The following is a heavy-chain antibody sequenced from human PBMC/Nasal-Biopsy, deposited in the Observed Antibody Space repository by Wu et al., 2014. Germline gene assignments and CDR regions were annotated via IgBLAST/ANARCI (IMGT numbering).Heavy chain of an antibody. CDR3: ARDLGRYCDITFCPGPFDL. J-gene: IGHJ4*02. Sequence: AISGDSVSTNSAAWNWIRQSPSRGLEWLGRAYYRSKWFYDYAESVKSRIAIKPDTSQNQFSLQLSSVTPDDTAVYYCARDLGRYCDITFCPGPFDLWGQGILVTVSS. CDR2: AYYRSKWFY. D-gene: IGHD3-16*02. V-gene: IGHV6-1*01. CDR1: GDSVSTNSAA.